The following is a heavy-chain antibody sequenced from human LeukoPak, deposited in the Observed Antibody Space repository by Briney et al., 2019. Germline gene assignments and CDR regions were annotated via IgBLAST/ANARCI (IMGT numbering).Heavy chain of an antibody. V-gene: IGHV3-21*01. D-gene: IGHD6-13*01. CDR1: GFTFSTYN. CDR3: ARDLAAAGGEGGLDY. Sequence: PGGSLRLSCAASGFTFSTYNMNWVRQAPGKGLEWVSSITSSSRYIYYADSVKGRFTISRDNAKHSLYLQMNSLRAEDTAVYYCARDLAAAGGEGGLDYWGQGTLVTVSS. J-gene: IGHJ4*02. CDR2: ITSSSRYI.